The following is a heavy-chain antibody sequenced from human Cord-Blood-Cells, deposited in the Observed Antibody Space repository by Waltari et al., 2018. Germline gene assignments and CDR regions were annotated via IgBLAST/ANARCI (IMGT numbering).Heavy chain of an antibody. J-gene: IGHJ4*02. Sequence: QVQLQESGPGLVKPSETLSLTCTVSGYSISSCSYWGWIRQPPGKGLEWIGSIYHSGSTYYNPSLKSRVTISVETSKNQFSLKLSSVTAADTAVYYCARGVWSGYYTMWGQGTLVTVSS. CDR2: IYHSGST. CDR1: GYSISSCSY. CDR3: ARGVWSGYYTM. D-gene: IGHD3-3*01. V-gene: IGHV4-38-2*02.